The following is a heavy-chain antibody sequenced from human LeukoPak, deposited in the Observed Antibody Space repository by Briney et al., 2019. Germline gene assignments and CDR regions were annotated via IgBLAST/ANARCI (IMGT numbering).Heavy chain of an antibody. CDR3: ASGAKGSYDY. CDR1: GYSISSGYY. V-gene: IGHV4-38-2*01. CDR2: ISYSGST. Sequence: SETLSVTCAVSGYSISSGYYWGWIRQPPGKGLEWIGTISYSGSTNYNPSLKSRVTISVDTSKNQFSLKVTSVTAADTGVYYCASGAKGSYDYWGQGTLVTVSS. J-gene: IGHJ4*02. D-gene: IGHD1-26*01.